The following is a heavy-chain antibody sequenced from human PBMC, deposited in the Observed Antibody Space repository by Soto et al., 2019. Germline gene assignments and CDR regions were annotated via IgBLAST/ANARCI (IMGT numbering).Heavy chain of an antibody. V-gene: IGHV1-2*02. CDR1: GGTFSSYA. CDR2: INPNSGDT. CDR3: ARALATDY. J-gene: IGHJ4*02. Sequence: ASVKVSCKASGGTFSSYAISWVRQAPGQGLEWMGWINPNSGDTNYAQKFQGRVTMTSDTSIRTAYMELSRVRSDDTAVYYCARALATDYWGQGTLVTFSS.